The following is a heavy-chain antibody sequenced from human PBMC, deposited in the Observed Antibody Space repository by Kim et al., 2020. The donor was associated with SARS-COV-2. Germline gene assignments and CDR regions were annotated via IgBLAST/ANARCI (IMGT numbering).Heavy chain of an antibody. CDR3: AKYTGGMDV. J-gene: IGHJ6*02. CDR2: VGR. Sequence: VGRCYSDCVKGRLTISRDNSRNTLYLQMNSRRAEDTGVYYCAKYTGGMDVWGPGTTVTVSS. V-gene: IGHV3-23*01.